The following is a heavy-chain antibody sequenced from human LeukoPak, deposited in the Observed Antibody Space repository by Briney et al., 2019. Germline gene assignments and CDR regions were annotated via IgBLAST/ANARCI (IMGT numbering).Heavy chain of an antibody. Sequence: ASVKVSCKASGGTFSSYAISWVRQAPGQGLEWMGRIIPILGIANYAQKLQGRVTMTTDTSTSTAYMELRSLRSDDTAVYYCASYYGSGSSYRPDYWGQGTLVTVSS. CDR2: IIPILGIA. CDR3: ASYYGSGSSYRPDY. V-gene: IGHV1-69*04. CDR1: GGTFSSYA. J-gene: IGHJ4*02. D-gene: IGHD3-10*01.